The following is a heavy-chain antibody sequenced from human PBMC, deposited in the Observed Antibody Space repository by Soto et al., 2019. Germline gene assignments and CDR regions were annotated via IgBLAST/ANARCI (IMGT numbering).Heavy chain of an antibody. J-gene: IGHJ4*02. V-gene: IGHV1-8*01. Sequence: ASVKVSCKASGYSFTGLDINWVRQTTGQGLEWMGWMEPSSGSTGYAQKFQGRVTMTRDTSINTAYMELSSLTSDDTAFYYCARGVTAGVDYWGQGTLVTVSS. CDR3: ARGVTAGVDY. CDR2: MEPSSGST. D-gene: IGHD1-26*01. CDR1: GYSFTGLD.